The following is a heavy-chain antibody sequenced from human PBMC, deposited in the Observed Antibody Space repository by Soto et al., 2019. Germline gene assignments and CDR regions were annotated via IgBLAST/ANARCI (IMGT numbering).Heavy chain of an antibody. CDR1: GFTFSNAW. CDR2: IKSKSDGETT. D-gene: IGHD2-2*01. Sequence: GGSLRLSCAASGFTFSNAWMVWVRQAPGMGLEWIGLIKSKSDGETTAYAAPVKGRFTISRDDSKNTVYLQMDSLKAEDTGVYYCPTEEIVSAGISFDYWGQEPLVTVSS. J-gene: IGHJ4*02. CDR3: PTEEIVSAGISFDY. V-gene: IGHV3-15*01.